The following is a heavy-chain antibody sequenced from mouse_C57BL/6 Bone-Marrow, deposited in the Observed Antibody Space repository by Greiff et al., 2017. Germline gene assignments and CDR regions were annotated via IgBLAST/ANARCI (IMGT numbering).Heavy chain of an antibody. CDR2: IHTGGGST. CDR3: ASDDAIDY. J-gene: IGHJ4*01. Sequence: QVQLQQPGAELVKPGASVKMSCQASGSSFTSYSITWVKQRPGQGLEWIGAIHTGGGSTHYNEKFKSKATLTVDTSSSTAYMQISSLISEDSAVYYGASDDAIDYWGQGTSVTVSS. CDR1: GSSFTSYS. V-gene: IGHV1-55*01.